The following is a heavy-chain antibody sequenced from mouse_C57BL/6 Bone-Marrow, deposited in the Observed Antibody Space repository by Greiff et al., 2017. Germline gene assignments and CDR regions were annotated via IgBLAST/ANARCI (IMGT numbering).Heavy chain of an antibody. J-gene: IGHJ3*01. CDR2: IYPRSGNT. CDR3: AREGDYYGSAGFAY. D-gene: IGHD1-1*01. Sequence: VKLMESGAELARPGASVKLSCKASGYTFTSYGISWVKQRTGQGLEWIGEIYPRSGNTYYNEKVKGKATLTADKSSSTAYMELCSLTSEDSAVDFCAREGDYYGSAGFAYWGQGTLVTGSA. V-gene: IGHV1-81*01. CDR1: GYTFTSYG.